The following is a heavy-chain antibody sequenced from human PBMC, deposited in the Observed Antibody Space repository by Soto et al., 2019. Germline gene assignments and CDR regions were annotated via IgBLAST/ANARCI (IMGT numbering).Heavy chain of an antibody. D-gene: IGHD3-16*01. Sequence: PSETLSLTCAVSGDSISSGGFSWSWIRQPPGKGLEWIGYIYHSGTSFYNPSLKSRVTISVDGSKNQFSLKVKSVTAADTAVFYCARGRLVPVVKFDYWGMGTLDTVSS. V-gene: IGHV4-30-2*01. J-gene: IGHJ4*02. CDR1: GDSISSGGFS. CDR3: ARGRLVPVVKFDY. CDR2: IYHSGTS.